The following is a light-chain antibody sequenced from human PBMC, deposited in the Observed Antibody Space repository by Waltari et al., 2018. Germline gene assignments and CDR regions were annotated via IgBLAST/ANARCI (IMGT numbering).Light chain of an antibody. CDR2: WAS. Sequence: DFVMTQSPDSLAVSLGESPTLHCQSSQRVLYSSNNKNYLAGYQQKPGQPPKLLIYWASTRESGVPDRFSGSGSGTDFTLTISSLQAEDVAVYYCQQYYSTPSITFGQGTRLEIK. J-gene: IGKJ5*01. CDR3: QQYYSTPSIT. CDR1: QRVLYSSNNKNY. V-gene: IGKV4-1*01.